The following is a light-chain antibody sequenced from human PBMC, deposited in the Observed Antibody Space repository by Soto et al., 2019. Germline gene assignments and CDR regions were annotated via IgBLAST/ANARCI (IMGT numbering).Light chain of an antibody. CDR2: ENN. CDR1: SSNIGSNY. V-gene: IGLV1-51*02. J-gene: IGLJ2*01. CDR3: GTWDGSLSAVI. Sequence: QSVLTQPPSVSAAPGQKVTISCSGSSSNIGSNYVSWYQQLPGTAAKLLIYENNKRPSGIPDRFSGSKSGTSATLGITGLQTGDEADYYCGTWDGSLSAVIFGGGTKVTVL.